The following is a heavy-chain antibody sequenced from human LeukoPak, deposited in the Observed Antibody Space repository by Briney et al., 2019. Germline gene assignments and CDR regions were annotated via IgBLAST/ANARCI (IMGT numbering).Heavy chain of an antibody. Sequence: PGGSLRLSCAASGFTVNSNYMNWVRQAPGKGLEWVSVVYSDDTTYYADSVKGRFTISRDNSKNTLYLQMNNLRAEDTAVYYCARAETSYYDSVNDRGFYYYGMDVWGQGTTVTVSS. CDR3: ARAETSYYDSVNDRGFYYYGMDV. CDR1: GFTVNSNY. CDR2: VYSDDTT. D-gene: IGHD3-3*01. V-gene: IGHV3-53*01. J-gene: IGHJ6*02.